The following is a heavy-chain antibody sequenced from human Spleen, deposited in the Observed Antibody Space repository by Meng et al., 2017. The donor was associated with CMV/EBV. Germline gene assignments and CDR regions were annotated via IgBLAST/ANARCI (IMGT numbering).Heavy chain of an antibody. V-gene: IGHV3-30-3*01. CDR1: GFTFSSYA. CDR3: AWIFGVVTNP. J-gene: IGHJ5*02. CDR2: ISYDGSNK. D-gene: IGHD3-3*01. Sequence: GGSLRLSCAASGFTFSSYAMHWVRQAPGKGLEWVAVISYDGSNKYYADSVKGRFTISRDNSKNTLYLQMNSLRAEDTAVYYCAWIFGVVTNPWGQGTLVTVSS.